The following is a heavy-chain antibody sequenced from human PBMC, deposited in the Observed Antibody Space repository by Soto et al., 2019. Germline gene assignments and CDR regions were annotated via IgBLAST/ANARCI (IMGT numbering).Heavy chain of an antibody. D-gene: IGHD7-27*01. J-gene: IGHJ4*02. CDR2: ISGSGSST. CDR1: GFTFSSYT. Sequence: EVQLLESGGGLVEPGGSRRLSCAASGFTFSSYTMSWVRQAPGKGLEWVSTISGSGSSTYSAGSLKGRCTISRDNSKNTLHLHMNSLRVEDTAIYYCAKAWGIDYWGQGTLVTGSS. CDR3: AKAWGIDY. V-gene: IGHV3-23*01.